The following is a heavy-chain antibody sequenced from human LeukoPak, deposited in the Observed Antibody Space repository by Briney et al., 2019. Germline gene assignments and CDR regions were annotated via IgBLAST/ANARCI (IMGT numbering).Heavy chain of an antibody. Sequence: PSETLSLTCTVSGGSMSRYYWTWIRQSPGKGLEWIGYIYYSGSTNYNPSLKSRVTTSIDTSKNQFSLKLSSVTAADTAVYYCARDGGGGDGFDYWGQGTLVTISS. V-gene: IGHV4-59*01. CDR1: GGSMSRYY. CDR2: IYYSGST. J-gene: IGHJ4*02. D-gene: IGHD2-21*02. CDR3: ARDGGGGDGFDY.